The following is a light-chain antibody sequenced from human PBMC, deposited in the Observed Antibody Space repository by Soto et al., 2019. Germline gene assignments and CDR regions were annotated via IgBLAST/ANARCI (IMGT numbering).Light chain of an antibody. J-gene: IGLJ2*01. CDR2: RNN. V-gene: IGLV1-47*01. Sequence: QSVLTQPPSASGTPGQRVTISCSGSSSNIGSNSVYWYQQLPGTAPKLLIYRNNHRPSGVPDRFSGSKSGTSASLAISGLRAEDEADYYCAAWDDSLSGLVVFGGGTEPAVL. CDR1: SSNIGSNS. CDR3: AAWDDSLSGLVV.